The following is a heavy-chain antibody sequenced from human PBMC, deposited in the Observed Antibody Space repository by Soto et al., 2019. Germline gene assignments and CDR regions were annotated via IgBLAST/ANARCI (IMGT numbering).Heavy chain of an antibody. D-gene: IGHD6-19*01. J-gene: IGHJ4*02. CDR1: GGSIITYY. Sequence: PSETLSLTCTVSGGSIITYYCIFFRQFPGKGLEWIGYIYYSGNTKYNPSLNSRVTISLDKAKNQFSLKLTSLNTADTAVYYCARSRGSGWSFDFWGQGTLVTVSS. V-gene: IGHV4-59*01. CDR2: IYYSGNT. CDR3: ARSRGSGWSFDF.